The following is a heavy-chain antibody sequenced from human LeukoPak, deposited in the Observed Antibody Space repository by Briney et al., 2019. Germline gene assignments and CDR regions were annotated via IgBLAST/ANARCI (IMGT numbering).Heavy chain of an antibody. V-gene: IGHV4-39*07. CDR2: IFYSGST. Sequence: SETLSLTCTVSGGSISTSNYYWGWIRQPPGKGLEWIGNIFYSGSTYYSPSLKSRVAISVDTSKNQFSLKLSSVTAADTAVYYCARGIVGYDVLTAYLRIPYNWFDPWGQGTLVTVSS. CDR1: GGSISTSNYY. J-gene: IGHJ5*02. CDR3: ARGIVGYDVLTAYLRIPYNWFDP. D-gene: IGHD3-9*01.